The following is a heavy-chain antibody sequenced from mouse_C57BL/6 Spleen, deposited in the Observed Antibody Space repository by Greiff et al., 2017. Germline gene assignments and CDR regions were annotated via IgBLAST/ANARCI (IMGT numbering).Heavy chain of an antibody. CDR3: ARRGTTVVTHWYFDV. CDR1: GYTFTSYW. CDR2: INPSSGYT. Sequence: QVQLKQSGAELAKPGASVKLSCKASGYTFTSYWMHWVKHRPGQGLEWIGYINPSSGYTKYNQKFKDKATLTADKSSSTAYMQLSSRTYEDSAVYYCARRGTTVVTHWYFDVWGTGTTVTVSS. D-gene: IGHD1-1*01. V-gene: IGHV1-7*01. J-gene: IGHJ1*03.